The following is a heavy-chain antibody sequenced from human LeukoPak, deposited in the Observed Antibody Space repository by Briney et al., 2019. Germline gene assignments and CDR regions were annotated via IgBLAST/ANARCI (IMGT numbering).Heavy chain of an antibody. Sequence: QPGGSLRLSCAASGFTFSSYGMHWVRQAPGKGLEWVAVIWYDGSNKYYADSVKGRFTISRDNSKNTLYLQMNSLRAEDTAVYYCARNPVFEEVDYYYYGMDVWGQGTTVTVSS. J-gene: IGHJ6*02. CDR1: GFTFSSYG. V-gene: IGHV3-33*01. CDR2: IWYDGSNK. CDR3: ARNPVFEEVDYYYYGMDV. D-gene: IGHD3-3*01.